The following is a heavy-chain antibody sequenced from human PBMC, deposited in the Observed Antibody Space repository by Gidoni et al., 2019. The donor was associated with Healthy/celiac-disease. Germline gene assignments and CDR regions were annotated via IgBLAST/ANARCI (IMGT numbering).Heavy chain of an antibody. D-gene: IGHD3-22*01. CDR1: RFPFLRYA. J-gene: IGHJ6*02. Sequence: VQLVESRGGVVHTGRSLRPPPGASRFPFLRYATPWVRRAPGKGLEWVAVKWYDGSNKNYADSVKGRFTISRDNSKNTLYLQMNGLRAEDTAVYYCARVYYYDSSGYYSGGGMDVWGQGTTVTVSS. CDR3: ARVYYYDSSGYYSGGGMDV. CDR2: KWYDGSNK. V-gene: IGHV3-33*08.